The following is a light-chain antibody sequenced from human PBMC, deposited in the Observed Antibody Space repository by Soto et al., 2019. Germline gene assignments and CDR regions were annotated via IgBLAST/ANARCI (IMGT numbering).Light chain of an antibody. J-gene: IGLJ1*01. CDR2: EVN. CDR1: ISDVGGYNY. Sequence: QSALTQPPSGSGSPGQSVAISCTGTISDVGGYNYVSWYQQHPGKAPKLMIYEVNKRPSGVPDRFSGSKSGNTASLTVSGLQAEDEADYYCSSYAGSSHVFGTGTKVTVL. CDR3: SSYAGSSHV. V-gene: IGLV2-8*01.